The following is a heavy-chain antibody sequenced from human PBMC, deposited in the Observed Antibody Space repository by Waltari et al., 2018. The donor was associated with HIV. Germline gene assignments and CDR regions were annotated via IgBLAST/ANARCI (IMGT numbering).Heavy chain of an antibody. CDR2: INTITWNP. CDR1: GYIFTKYA. J-gene: IGHJ5*02. D-gene: IGHD7-27*01. CDR3: AKLGNYNWLDP. Sequence: QVQLVQSGSELKKPGASVKVSCKASGYIFTKYAMNRVRQAPGQGLEWMGWINTITWNPTYAQGFTGRVVFSLDTSVSTAYLQISSLKPEDTAVYYCAKLGNYNWLDPWGQGTLVTVSS. V-gene: IGHV7-4-1*02.